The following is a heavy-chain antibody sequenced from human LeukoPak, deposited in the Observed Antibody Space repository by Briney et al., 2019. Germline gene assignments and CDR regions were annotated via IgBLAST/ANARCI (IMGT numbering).Heavy chain of an antibody. Sequence: GGSLRLSCAASGFTFSNYGMSWVRQAPGKGLEWVASIKQDRSEKFYVDSVKGRFTTSRDKNSLFLQMNSVRAEDTAVYYCVGWGISGITNHWGQGTLVTVSS. J-gene: IGHJ4*02. D-gene: IGHD1-7*01. CDR1: GFTFSNYG. V-gene: IGHV3-7*01. CDR3: VGWGISGITNH. CDR2: IKQDRSEK.